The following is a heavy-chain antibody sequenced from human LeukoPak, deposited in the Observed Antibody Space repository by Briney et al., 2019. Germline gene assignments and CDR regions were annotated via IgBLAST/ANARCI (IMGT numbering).Heavy chain of an antibody. J-gene: IGHJ4*02. CDR2: ISYDGCKQ. CDR1: GFNLRDFD. V-gene: IGHV3-30-3*01. CDR3: AREPNYSSGRPMDF. Sequence: GGSLRLSCTASGFNLRDFDMHWVRQAPGKGLDWVALISYDGCKQYSADSVKGRFTLSRDESKNTVYLQVSSLRIEDTAGYYCAREPNYSSGRPMDFWGQGTLVTVSS. D-gene: IGHD3-22*01.